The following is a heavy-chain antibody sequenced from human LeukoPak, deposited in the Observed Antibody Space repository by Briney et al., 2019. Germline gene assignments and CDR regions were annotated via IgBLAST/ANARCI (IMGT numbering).Heavy chain of an antibody. Sequence: GGSLRLSCAASGFTFSSYAMSWVRRAPGKGLEWVSAISGSGGGTYYADSVKGRFTISRDNSKNTLYLQMNSLRAEDTAVYYCAKHPSVGNFDYWGQGTLVTVSS. CDR1: GFTFSSYA. J-gene: IGHJ4*02. V-gene: IGHV3-23*01. CDR2: ISGSGGGT. D-gene: IGHD1-26*01. CDR3: AKHPSVGNFDY.